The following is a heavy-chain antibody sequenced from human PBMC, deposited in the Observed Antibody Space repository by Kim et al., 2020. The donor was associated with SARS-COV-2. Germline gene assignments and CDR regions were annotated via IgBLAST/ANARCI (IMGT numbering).Heavy chain of an antibody. CDR2: ISWNSGSI. CDR3: AKDIHPATVGGFDY. D-gene: IGHD4-17*01. Sequence: GGSLRLSCAASGFTFDDYAMHWVRQAPGKGLEWVSGISWNSGSIGYADSVKGRFTISRDNAKNSLYLQMNSLRAEDTALYYCAKDIHPATVGGFDYWGQGTPVTASS. J-gene: IGHJ4*02. CDR1: GFTFDDYA. V-gene: IGHV3-9*01.